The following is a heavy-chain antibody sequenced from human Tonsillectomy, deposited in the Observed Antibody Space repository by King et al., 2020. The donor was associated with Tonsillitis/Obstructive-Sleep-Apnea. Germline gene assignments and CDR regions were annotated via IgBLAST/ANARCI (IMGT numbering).Heavy chain of an antibody. CDR2: IYPGDSDT. J-gene: IGHJ4*02. D-gene: IGHD2-2*02. V-gene: IGHV5-51*01. CDR3: ARRSVVSTAIQYYFDY. CDR1: GYSFTNYW. Sequence: QLVQSGAEVKKAGESLKISCKGSGYSFTNYWIGWVRQRPGKGLEWMGIIYPGDSDTRYSPSFQGQVPISADRSFSTAYLQWSSRKASDTAMYYCARRSVVSTAIQYYFDYWGQGTLVTVSS.